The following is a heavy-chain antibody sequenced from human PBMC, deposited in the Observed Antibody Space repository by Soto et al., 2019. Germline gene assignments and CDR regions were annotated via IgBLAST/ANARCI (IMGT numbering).Heavy chain of an antibody. CDR2: IDQDGSEK. CDR3: ARDIADCRGGTCPRANY. V-gene: IGHV3-7*01. Sequence: GGSLRLSCAASGFTFSTSWMNWVRQAPGKGLEWVANIDQDGSEKYYMDSVKGRFTISRDNAKNSLYLQMNSLRAEDTAIYYCARDIADCRGGTCPRANYWG. CDR1: GFTFSTSW. J-gene: IGHJ4*01. D-gene: IGHD2-15*01.